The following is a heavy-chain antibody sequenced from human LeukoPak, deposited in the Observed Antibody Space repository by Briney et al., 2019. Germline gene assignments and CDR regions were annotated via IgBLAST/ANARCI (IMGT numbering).Heavy chain of an antibody. CDR2: ISSSGSTI. Sequence: GGSLRLSCAASGFTFSSYEMNWVRQAPGKGLEWVSYISSSGSTICYADSVKGRFTISRDNAKNSLYLQMNSLRAEDTAVYYCARGRNFRRSVRIAVAGTGSLWGSSWFDYWGQGTLVTVSS. CDR3: ARGRNFRRSVRIAVAGTGSLWGSSWFDY. J-gene: IGHJ4*02. V-gene: IGHV3-48*03. D-gene: IGHD6-19*01. CDR1: GFTFSSYE.